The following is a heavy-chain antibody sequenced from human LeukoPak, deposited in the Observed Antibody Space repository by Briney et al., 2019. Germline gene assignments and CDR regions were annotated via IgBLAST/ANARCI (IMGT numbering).Heavy chain of an antibody. CDR3: ASPSVGDSYGVFDY. CDR1: GGTVSSYA. Sequence: SVKVSCKASGGTVSSYAIRWVRQAPGQGLEWMGGVIPIFGTVNYAQKFPARVTITADESTSTASMELSSLRPEDPAVYYCASPSVGDSYGVFDYWGQGTLVTVSP. CDR2: VIPIFGTV. D-gene: IGHD5-18*01. V-gene: IGHV1-69*01. J-gene: IGHJ4*02.